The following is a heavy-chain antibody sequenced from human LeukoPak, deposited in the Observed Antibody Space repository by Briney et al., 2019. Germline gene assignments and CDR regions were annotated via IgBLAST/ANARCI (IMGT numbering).Heavy chain of an antibody. D-gene: IGHD3-22*01. CDR1: GGSISSSSYY. V-gene: IGHV4-39*01. CDR2: IYYSGST. J-gene: IGHJ4*02. CDR3: ATYYDSSGYYAFDY. Sequence: SETLSLTCTVSGGSISSSSYYWGWTRQPPGKGLEWIGSIYYSGSTYYNPSLKSRVTISVDTSKNQFSLKLSSVTAADTAVYYCATYYDSSGYYAFDYWGQGTLVTVSS.